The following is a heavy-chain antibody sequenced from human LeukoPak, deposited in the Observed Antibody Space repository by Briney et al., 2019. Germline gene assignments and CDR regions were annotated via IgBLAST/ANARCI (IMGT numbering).Heavy chain of an antibody. J-gene: IGHJ4*02. Sequence: GESLKISCKGSGCSFTSYWIAWVRQMPGKGLEWMGIIYPGDSDTRYSPSFQGQVTISVDKSISTAYLQWRSLKASDTAIYYCARHGPLEMATTDIDYWGQGTLVTVSS. D-gene: IGHD5-24*01. CDR1: GCSFTSYW. V-gene: IGHV5-51*01. CDR2: IYPGDSDT. CDR3: ARHGPLEMATTDIDY.